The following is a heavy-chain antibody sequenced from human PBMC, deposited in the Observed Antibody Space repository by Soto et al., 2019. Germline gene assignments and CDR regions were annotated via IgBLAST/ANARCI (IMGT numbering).Heavy chain of an antibody. Sequence: QVQLQESGPGLVKPSQTLSLTCTVSGGSIRSEDYYWSWIRKPPGKGLEWIGYISYSVSTAYKSSLRNRVIISDATSKNQVTLKLNSATAADTAVYYFARGRIMGSTTFDSWGQGTLVTVSS. CDR2: ISYSVST. CDR1: GGSIRSEDYY. D-gene: IGHD1-26*01. J-gene: IGHJ4*02. CDR3: ARGRIMGSTTFDS. V-gene: IGHV4-30-4*01.